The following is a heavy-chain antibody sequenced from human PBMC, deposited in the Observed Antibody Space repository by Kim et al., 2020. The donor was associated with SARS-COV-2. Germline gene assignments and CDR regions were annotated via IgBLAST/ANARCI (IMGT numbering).Heavy chain of an antibody. CDR3: ARDQGQQLVLDFDY. V-gene: IGHV3-30*04. CDR1: GFTFSSYA. D-gene: IGHD6-13*01. J-gene: IGHJ4*02. CDR2: ISYDGSNK. Sequence: GGSLRLSCAASGFTFSSYAMHWVRQAPGKGLEWVAVISYDGSNKYYADSVKGRFTISRDNSKNTLYLQMNSLRAEDTAVYYCARDQGQQLVLDFDYWGQGTLVTVSS.